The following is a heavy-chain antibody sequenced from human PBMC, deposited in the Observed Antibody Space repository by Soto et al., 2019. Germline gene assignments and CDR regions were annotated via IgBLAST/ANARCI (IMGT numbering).Heavy chain of an antibody. J-gene: IGHJ4*02. D-gene: IGHD6-13*01. V-gene: IGHV6-1*01. CDR2: TYHRSKWYN. Sequence: QTLSLTCAISGGSVSSNSAAWNWIRQSPSRGLEWLGRTYHRSKWYNDYAVSVKSRITINPVTSKNQFSLQLNSVTPEDTAVYSCARVGGYSSSWNFDYWGLGTLVTVSS. CDR1: GGSVSSNSAA. CDR3: ARVGGYSSSWNFDY.